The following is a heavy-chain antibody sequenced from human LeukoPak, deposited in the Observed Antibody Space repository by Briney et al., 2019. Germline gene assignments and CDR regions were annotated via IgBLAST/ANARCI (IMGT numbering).Heavy chain of an antibody. CDR1: GGSISSDY. J-gene: IGHJ4*02. D-gene: IGHD2-2*02. V-gene: IGHV4-4*07. CDR3: ARGPYCSSTSCYIDY. Sequence: PSETLSLTCTVSGGSISSDYWSWVRQPAGKGLEWIGRIYTSGSTMSVDTSKNQVSLKLSSVTAADTAVYYCARGPYCSSTSCYIDYWGQGTLVTVSS. CDR2: IYTSGS.